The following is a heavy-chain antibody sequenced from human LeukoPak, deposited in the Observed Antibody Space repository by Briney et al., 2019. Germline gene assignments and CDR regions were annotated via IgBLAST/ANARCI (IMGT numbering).Heavy chain of an antibody. J-gene: IGHJ4*02. CDR1: GFTFSNAW. V-gene: IGHV3-15*01. CDR2: IKSKTDGGTT. D-gene: IGHD6-13*01. CDR3: TTAGIAAAGFDY. Sequence: GGSLRLSCAASGFTFSNAWTSWVRQAPGKGLEWVGRIKSKTDGGTTDYAAPVKGRFTISRDDSKNTLYLQMNSLKTEDTAVYYCTTAGIAAAGFDYWGQGTLVTVSS.